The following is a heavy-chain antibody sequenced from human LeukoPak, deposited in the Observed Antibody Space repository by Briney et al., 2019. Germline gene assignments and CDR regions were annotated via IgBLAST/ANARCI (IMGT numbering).Heavy chain of an antibody. Sequence: GGSLRLSCAASGFTFDDYGMSWVRQAPGKGLEWVSGINWNDGSTGYTDSVKGRFTISRDNAKNSLYLQMNSLRAEDTALYYCARRAYGDYVYYYYYMDVWGKGTTVTVSS. CDR1: GFTFDDYG. D-gene: IGHD4-17*01. CDR3: ARRAYGDYVYYYYYMDV. CDR2: INWNDGST. J-gene: IGHJ6*03. V-gene: IGHV3-20*04.